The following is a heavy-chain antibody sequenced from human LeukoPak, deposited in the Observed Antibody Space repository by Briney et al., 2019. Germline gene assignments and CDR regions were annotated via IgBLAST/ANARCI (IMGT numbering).Heavy chain of an antibody. J-gene: IGHJ3*02. V-gene: IGHV1-8*01. CDR1: GYTFTSYD. CDR2: MNPNSGNT. D-gene: IGHD4-17*01. CDR3: ASSFYGDYVAFDI. Sequence: ASVKVSCKASGYTFTSYDINWVRQATGQGLEWIGWMNPNSGNTGYAQKFQGRVTMTRNTSISTAYMELSSLRSEDTAVYYCASSFYGDYVAFDIWGQGTMVTVSS.